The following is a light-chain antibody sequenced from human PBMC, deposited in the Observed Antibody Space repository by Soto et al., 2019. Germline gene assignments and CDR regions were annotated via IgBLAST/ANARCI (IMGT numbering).Light chain of an antibody. V-gene: IGKV3-15*01. CDR1: QSVTSN. CDR3: HQYNNWPPIT. Sequence: EIVLTQSPGTLSLSPGERATLSFRASQSVTSNLAWYQHKPGQSPRLLIYRASARATGVPDRFSGSGSGTEFTLTISSLQSEDFAVYYCHQYNNWPPITFGQGTRLEIK. J-gene: IGKJ5*01. CDR2: RAS.